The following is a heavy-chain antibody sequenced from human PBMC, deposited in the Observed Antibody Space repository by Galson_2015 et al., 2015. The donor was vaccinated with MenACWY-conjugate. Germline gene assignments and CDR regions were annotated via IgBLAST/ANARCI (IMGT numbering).Heavy chain of an antibody. V-gene: IGHV4-61*01. Sequence: SETLSLTCTVSGGSVSSGTYYWTWIRQPPGKGLEWIGYIFYTGSTNYNPSLKSRVTISVDTSKNQFSLKLSSVTAADTAVYYCARYRSGSYYYSIDYWGQGTLVTVSS. CDR2: IFYTGST. D-gene: IGHD1-26*01. J-gene: IGHJ4*02. CDR3: ARYRSGSYYYSIDY. CDR1: GGSVSSGTYY.